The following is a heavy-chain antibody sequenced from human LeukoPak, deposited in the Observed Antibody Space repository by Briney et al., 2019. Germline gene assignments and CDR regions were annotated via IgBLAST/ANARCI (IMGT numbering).Heavy chain of an antibody. D-gene: IGHD6-13*01. J-gene: IGHJ6*03. Sequence: SETLSLTCTVSGGSISSGSYYWSWIRQPAGKGLEWIGRIYTSGSTNYNPSLKSRVTISVDTSKNQFSLKLSSVTAADTAVYYCARVTAAAGTRWNYYYYMDVWGKGTTVTVSS. CDR2: IYTSGST. CDR1: GGSISSGSYY. CDR3: ARVTAAAGTRWNYYYYMDV. V-gene: IGHV4-61*02.